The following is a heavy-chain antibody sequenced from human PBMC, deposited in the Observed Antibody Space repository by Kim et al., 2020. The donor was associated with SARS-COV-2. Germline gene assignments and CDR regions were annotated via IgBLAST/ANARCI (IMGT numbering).Heavy chain of an antibody. J-gene: IGHJ4*02. CDR1: GFTFSSYA. D-gene: IGHD6-13*01. CDR2: ISYDGSNK. CDR3: ARAISSSSWYGYFDY. Sequence: GGSLRLSCAASGFTFSSYAMHWVRQAPGKGLEWVAVISYDGSNKYYADSVKGRFTISRDNSKNTLYLQMNSLRAEDTAVYYCARAISSSSWYGYFDYWGQGTLVTVSS. V-gene: IGHV3-30*04.